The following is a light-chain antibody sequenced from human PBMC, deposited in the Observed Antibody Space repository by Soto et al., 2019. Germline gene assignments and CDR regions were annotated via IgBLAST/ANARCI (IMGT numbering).Light chain of an antibody. CDR3: QQYGSSPPVT. J-gene: IGKJ4*01. CDR2: GGS. CDR1: QSVSSNH. Sequence: DIELTQAPGTLSLSPGERAPLSCRASQSVSSNHLAWYQQKPGQAPRLLIYGGSSRATGIPDRFSGSGSGTDFTLTITRLEPEDFAVYYCQQYGSSPPVTFGGGTKVDI. V-gene: IGKV3-20*01.